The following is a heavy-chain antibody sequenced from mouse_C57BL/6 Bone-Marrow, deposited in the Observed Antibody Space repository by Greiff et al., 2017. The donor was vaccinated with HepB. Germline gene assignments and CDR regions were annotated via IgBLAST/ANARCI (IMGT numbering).Heavy chain of an antibody. J-gene: IGHJ2*01. CDR2: INPSSGYT. V-gene: IGHV1-4*01. Sequence: QVQLKESGAELARPGASVKMSCKASGYTFTSSTMNWVKQRPGQGLEWIGYINPSSGYTKYNQKFKDKATLTADNSSSTAYMQLSSLTSEDSAVYYCARASIYYYGNDYWGQGTTLTVSS. D-gene: IGHD1-1*01. CDR1: GYTFTSST. CDR3: ARASIYYYGNDY.